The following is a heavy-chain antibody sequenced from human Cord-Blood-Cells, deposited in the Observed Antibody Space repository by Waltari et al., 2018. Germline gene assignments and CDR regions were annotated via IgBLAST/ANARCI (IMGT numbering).Heavy chain of an antibody. J-gene: IGHJ4*02. CDR3: ARDLGLGIEVYFDY. Sequence: QVQLVQSGAEVKKPGASVKVSCKASGYTSTGYYMPWVRQAPGQGLEWMGWINPNSGGTNYAQKFQGRVTMTRDTSISTAYMELSRLRSDDTAVYYCARDLGLGIEVYFDYWGQGTLVTVSS. CDR2: INPNSGGT. CDR1: GYTSTGYY. D-gene: IGHD7-27*01. V-gene: IGHV1-2*02.